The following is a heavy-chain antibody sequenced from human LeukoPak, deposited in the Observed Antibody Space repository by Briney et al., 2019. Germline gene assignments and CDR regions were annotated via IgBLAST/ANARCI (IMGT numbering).Heavy chain of an antibody. CDR2: IYPGDSDT. CDR1: GYSFTSYW. D-gene: IGHD2-21*02. V-gene: IGHV5-51*01. J-gene: IGHJ4*02. CDR3: ARHVAYCGGDCHFDY. Sequence: GESLKISCKGSGYSFTSYWIGWVRQMPGKGLEWMGIIYPGDSDTRYSPSFQGQVTISADKSISTAYLQWSSLKASDTAMYYCARHVAYCGGDCHFDYWGQGTLVTVSS.